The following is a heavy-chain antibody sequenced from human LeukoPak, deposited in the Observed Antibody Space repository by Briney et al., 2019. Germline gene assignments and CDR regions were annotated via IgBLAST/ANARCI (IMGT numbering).Heavy chain of an antibody. V-gene: IGHV4-61*01. CDR2: IYYSGST. Sequence: SETLSLTCTVSGGSVSSGSYYWSWIRQPPGKGLEWIGYIYYSGSTNYNPSLKSRVTISVDTSKNQFSLKLSSVTAADTAVYYCASNRAVYGSGSYYPIKYGMDVRGKGTTVTVSS. D-gene: IGHD3-10*01. CDR1: GGSVSSGSYY. CDR3: ASNRAVYGSGSYYPIKYGMDV. J-gene: IGHJ6*04.